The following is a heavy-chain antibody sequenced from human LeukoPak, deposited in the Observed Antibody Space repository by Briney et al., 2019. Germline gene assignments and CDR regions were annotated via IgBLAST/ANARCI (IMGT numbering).Heavy chain of an antibody. CDR2: SSGSGDSI. Sequence: GGSLRLSCAASGFTFSNYAVSWVRQAPGKGLEWVSGSSGSGDSISYADSVKGRFTISRDNYKNTLCLQMNNLRAEETAVYYCAKGPPGDYSGLSRPAGWRYFDYWGQGTLVTVSS. CDR3: AKGPPGDYSGLSRPAGWRYFDY. V-gene: IGHV3-23*01. D-gene: IGHD4-11*01. J-gene: IGHJ4*02. CDR1: GFTFSNYA.